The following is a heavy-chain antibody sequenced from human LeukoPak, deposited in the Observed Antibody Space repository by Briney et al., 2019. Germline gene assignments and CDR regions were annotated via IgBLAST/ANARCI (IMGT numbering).Heavy chain of an antibody. D-gene: IGHD3-22*01. CDR1: GFTFSNYA. V-gene: IGHV3-23*01. CDR3: AKEGYYYGGSGYYLFEY. J-gene: IGHJ4*02. Sequence: GGSLRLSCAASGFTFSNYAVNWIRQAPGKGLEWVSGIGDSGDNTYYADSVKGRFTISRDNSKNTLYLQMASLRAEDTAVYYCAKEGYYYGGSGYYLFEYWGQGTLVTVSS. CDR2: IGDSGDNT.